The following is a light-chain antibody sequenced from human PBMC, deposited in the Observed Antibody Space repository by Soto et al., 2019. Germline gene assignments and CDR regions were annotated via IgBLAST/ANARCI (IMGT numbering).Light chain of an antibody. CDR3: SSYRGSNIFVV. Sequence: QSALTQPPSASGSPGQSVTISCTGTSGVSWYQQHPDKAPKLLIYEVTKRPSGVPDRFSGSKSGNTASLTVSGLQAEDEADYYCSSYRGSNIFVVFGGGTKLTVL. CDR1: SG. CDR2: EVT. V-gene: IGLV2-8*01. J-gene: IGLJ2*01.